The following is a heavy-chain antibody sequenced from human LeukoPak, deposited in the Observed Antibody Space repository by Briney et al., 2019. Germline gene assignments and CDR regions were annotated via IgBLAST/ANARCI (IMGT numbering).Heavy chain of an antibody. CDR2: INPTGGTT. Sequence: ASVKVSCKVSGYIFTELSMHWVRQAPGQGLEWMGVINPTGGTTTYAQKFQGRVTMTRDTSTRTVYMEVSSLRSDDTAVYYCARELGGSYNDYWGQGTPVTVSS. D-gene: IGHD1-26*01. V-gene: IGHV1-46*01. CDR1: GYIFTELS. CDR3: ARELGGSYNDY. J-gene: IGHJ4*02.